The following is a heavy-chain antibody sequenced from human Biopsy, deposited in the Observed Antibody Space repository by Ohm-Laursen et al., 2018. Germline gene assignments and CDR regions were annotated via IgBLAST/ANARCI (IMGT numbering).Heavy chain of an antibody. V-gene: IGHV3-23*01. D-gene: IGHD2-2*02. CDR1: GFSFDNYA. Sequence: SFRLSCAAPGFSFDNYAMNWVRQAPGKGLEWVSTISGSGGSTYYADSVKGRFTISRDASKNTLYLLMNSLRAEDTAMYYCAKGGYCTTTSCYMDVDYWGQGTLVTVSS. J-gene: IGHJ4*02. CDR2: ISGSGGST. CDR3: AKGGYCTTTSCYMDVDY.